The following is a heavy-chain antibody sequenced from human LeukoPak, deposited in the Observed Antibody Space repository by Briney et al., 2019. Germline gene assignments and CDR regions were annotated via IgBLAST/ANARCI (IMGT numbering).Heavy chain of an antibody. CDR3: ARGARSGYYFDY. CDR1: GGTFSSYA. D-gene: IGHD1-14*01. J-gene: IGHJ4*02. CDR2: IIPIFGTA. Sequence: SVKVSCKASGGTFSSYAISWVRQAPGQGLEWMGGIIPIFGTANYAQKFQGRVTITADESTSTAYMELSSLRSEDSAVYYCARGARSGYYFDYWGQGTLVTVSS. V-gene: IGHV1-69*01.